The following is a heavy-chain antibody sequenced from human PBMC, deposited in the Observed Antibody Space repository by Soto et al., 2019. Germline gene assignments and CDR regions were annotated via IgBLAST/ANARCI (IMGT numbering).Heavy chain of an antibody. Sequence: QVQLVQSGAEVMEPGASVKVSCKASGYSFTSYYMHWARQAPGQGLEWMGLISPSGFSTNYAQRFQGRVTMTNDTSTSTFYMELSGLTSEDTAVYYCAREAVAFDYWGQGTLVTVSS. J-gene: IGHJ4*02. CDR1: GYSFTSYY. V-gene: IGHV1-46*01. D-gene: IGHD6-19*01. CDR2: ISPSGFST. CDR3: AREAVAFDY.